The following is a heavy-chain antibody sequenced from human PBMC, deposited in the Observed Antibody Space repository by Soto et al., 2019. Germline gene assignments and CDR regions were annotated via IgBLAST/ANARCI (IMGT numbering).Heavy chain of an antibody. V-gene: IGHV3-64D*06. CDR3: VKYYFDSSGYYGLNAFDI. D-gene: IGHD3-22*01. CDR2: ISSNGGST. J-gene: IGHJ3*02. CDR1: RFTFSTYA. Sequence: VQLVESGGGLVQPGGSLRLSCLASRFTFSTYAMHWVRQAPGKGLEYVSTISSNGGSTYYADSVKGRFTISRDNSKNTLYLQMSSLRAEDTAVYYCVKYYFDSSGYYGLNAFDIWGQGTMVTVSS.